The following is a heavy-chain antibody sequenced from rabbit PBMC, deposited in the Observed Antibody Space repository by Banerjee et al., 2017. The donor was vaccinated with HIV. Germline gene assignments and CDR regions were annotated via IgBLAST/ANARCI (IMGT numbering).Heavy chain of an antibody. D-gene: IGHD7-1*01. CDR2: IDTGSGST. V-gene: IGHV1S43*01. CDR1: GIDFSSYYY. CDR3: ARAAGYSGYGGDL. Sequence: QEQLVESGGGLVKPEGSLTLTCKASGIDFSSYYYMCWVRQAPGKGLEWIGCIDTGSGSTAYASWAKGRFTIALDNAQNTVFLQMTSLTAADTATYFCARAAGYSGYGGDLWGPGTLVTVS. J-gene: IGHJ4*01.